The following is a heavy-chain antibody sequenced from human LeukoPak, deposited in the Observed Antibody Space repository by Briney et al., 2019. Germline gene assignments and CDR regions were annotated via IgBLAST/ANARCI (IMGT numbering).Heavy chain of an antibody. J-gene: IGHJ3*02. CDR3: ARDRTMITFGGVIPHAFDI. CDR1: GGSFSGYY. Sequence: SETLSLTCAVYGGSFSGYYWSWIRQPPGKGLEWIGEMNHSGSTNYNPSLKSRVTISVDTSKNQFSLKLSSVTAADTAVYYCARDRTMITFGGVIPHAFDIWGQGTMVTVSS. V-gene: IGHV4-34*01. D-gene: IGHD3-16*02. CDR2: MNHSGST.